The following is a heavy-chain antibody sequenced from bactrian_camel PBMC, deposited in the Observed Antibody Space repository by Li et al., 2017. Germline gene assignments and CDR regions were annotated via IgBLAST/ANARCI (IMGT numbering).Heavy chain of an antibody. CDR2: IYSDGSKT. CDR3: VRDRGRAVAAGSFDY. J-gene: IGHJ6*01. Sequence: HVQLVESGGGLVQPGGSLRLSCVASGFTFSRLWMHWVRQTPGKGLEWVSGIYSDGSKTYYLDSVKGRFTISRDNAKNTINLELNSLKIEDTAMYYCVRDRGRAVAAGSFDYWGQGTQVTVS. V-gene: IGHV3S6*01. CDR1: GFTFSRLW. D-gene: IGHD6*01.